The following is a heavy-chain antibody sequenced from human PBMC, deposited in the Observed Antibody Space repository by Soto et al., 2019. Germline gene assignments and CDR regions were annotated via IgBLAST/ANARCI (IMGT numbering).Heavy chain of an antibody. V-gene: IGHV3-30*18. CDR2: ISYDENNK. CDR1: GFTFSSYV. CDR3: AKVLTGDLDY. Sequence: GGVLRLSCAASGFTFSSYVMNWVRQAPGKGLEWVAVISYDENNKYYAGSVKGRFTISRDNSKNTLYLQMNSLRAEDTAVYYCAKVLTGDLDYWGQGTLVTVSS. J-gene: IGHJ4*02. D-gene: IGHD7-27*01.